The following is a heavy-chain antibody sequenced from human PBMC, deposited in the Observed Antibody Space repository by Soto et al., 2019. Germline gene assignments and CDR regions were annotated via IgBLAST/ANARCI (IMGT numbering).Heavy chain of an antibody. D-gene: IGHD2-2*01. CDR2: ISSSSSTI. J-gene: IGHJ6*02. CDR1: GFTFSSYS. V-gene: IGHV3-48*02. CDR3: ARDELMGSTSCYENCYYYGMDV. Sequence: GGSLRLSCAASGFTFSSYSMNWVRQAPGKGLEWVSYISSSSSTIYYADSVKGRFTISRDNAKNSLYLQMNSLRDEDTAVYYCARDELMGSTSCYENCYYYGMDVWGQGTTVTVSS.